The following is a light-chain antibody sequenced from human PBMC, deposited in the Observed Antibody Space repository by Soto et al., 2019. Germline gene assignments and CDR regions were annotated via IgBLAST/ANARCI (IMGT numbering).Light chain of an antibody. V-gene: IGKV3-20*01. CDR3: QPYGASPYS. J-gene: IGKJ2*01. Sequence: EIVVTQTPGTLSLSPGQRATLSCRTSHSVTNNYLAWYQQKRGQAPRLLVYSASGRPGGIPDRFSGSGPGTDFTLTISRVEPEDVAVYYCQPYGASPYSFGQATKLDMK. CDR1: HSVTNNY. CDR2: SAS.